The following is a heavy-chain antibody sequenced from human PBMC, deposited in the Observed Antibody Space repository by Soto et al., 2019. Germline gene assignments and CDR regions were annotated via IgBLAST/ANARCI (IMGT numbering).Heavy chain of an antibody. Sequence: GEYVKNSFKCSGYSFTSYWIVWVRQIPGKGLEWMGIIYPGDSDTRYSPSFQGQVTISADKSISTAYLQWSSLKASDTAMYYCARRLYCGGDCWGAFDIWGQGTMVPVSS. D-gene: IGHD2-21*02. V-gene: IGHV5-51*01. CDR3: ARRLYCGGDCWGAFDI. CDR1: GYSFTSYW. J-gene: IGHJ3*02. CDR2: IYPGDSDT.